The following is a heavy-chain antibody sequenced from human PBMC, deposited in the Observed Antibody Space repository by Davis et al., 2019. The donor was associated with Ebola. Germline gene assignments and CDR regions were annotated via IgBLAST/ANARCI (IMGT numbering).Heavy chain of an antibody. D-gene: IGHD3-10*01. V-gene: IGHV3-23*01. Sequence: PGGSLRLSCLASHYDVGSNFLTWVRQAPGKGLEWVSTISGSDDSTYYADSVKGRFTISRDNSKDTLYLQVNSLRAEDTAVYYCARGRQFRGAKSYYYGLDVWGRGTTVTVSS. CDR1: HYDVGSNF. CDR2: ISGSDDST. CDR3: ARGRQFRGAKSYYYGLDV. J-gene: IGHJ6*02.